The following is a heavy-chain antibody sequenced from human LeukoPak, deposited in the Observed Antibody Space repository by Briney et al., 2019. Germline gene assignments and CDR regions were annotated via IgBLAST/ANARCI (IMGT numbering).Heavy chain of an antibody. J-gene: IGHJ4*02. D-gene: IGHD2-2*01. CDR2: IYYSGST. CDR1: DGSISSYY. Sequence: PSETLSLTCTVSDGSISSYYWSWIRQPPGKGLEWVGYIYYSGSTNYNPSLKSRVTISLDTPKNQFSLKLSSVTAADTAVYYCARGGSSTFGYWGQGTLVTVSP. CDR3: ARGGSSTFGY. V-gene: IGHV4-59*01.